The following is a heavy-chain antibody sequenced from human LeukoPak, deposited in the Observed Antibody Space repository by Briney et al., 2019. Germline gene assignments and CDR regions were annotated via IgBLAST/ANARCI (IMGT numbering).Heavy chain of an antibody. V-gene: IGHV4-4*07. CDR2: IYTSGST. Sequence: PSETLSLTCTVSGGSISSYDWSWIRQPAGKGLEWIGRIYTSGSTNYDPSLKSRVTMSVDTSKNQFSLKLSSVTAADTAVYYCARFSRSAEYFQHWGQGTLVTVSS. CDR3: ARFSRSAEYFQH. CDR1: GGSISSYD. D-gene: IGHD2-2*01. J-gene: IGHJ1*01.